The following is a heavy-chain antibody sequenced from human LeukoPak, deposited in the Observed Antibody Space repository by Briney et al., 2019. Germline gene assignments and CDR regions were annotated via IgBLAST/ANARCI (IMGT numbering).Heavy chain of an antibody. D-gene: IGHD4-17*01. J-gene: IGHJ4*02. V-gene: IGHV3-74*01. CDR3: ARVLDFGDTGYDY. Sequence: GGSPRLSCAASGFTFSSYWMHWVRQAPGKGLVWVSRINDDGSRTTYADSVRGRFTISRDNAKNTLYLQLSSLRAEDTALYYCARVLDFGDTGYDYWGQGTLVTVSS. CDR2: INDDGSRT. CDR1: GFTFSSYW.